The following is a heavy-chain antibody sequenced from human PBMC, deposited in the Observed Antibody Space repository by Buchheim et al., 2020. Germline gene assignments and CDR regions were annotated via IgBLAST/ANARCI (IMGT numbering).Heavy chain of an antibody. D-gene: IGHD5-18*01. CDR1: GCSIRSSKW. V-gene: IGHV4-4*02. Sequence: QVQLQESGPELVKPSGTLSLTCAVSGCSIRSSKWWSWVRQPPGKGLEWIGEIYHSGSTKYNPSLKSRVTISVDNSKNQFSLNLSSVTAADTAMYYCATRGDSGYTYVYWGQGTL. J-gene: IGHJ4*02. CDR3: ATRGDSGYTYVY. CDR2: IYHSGST.